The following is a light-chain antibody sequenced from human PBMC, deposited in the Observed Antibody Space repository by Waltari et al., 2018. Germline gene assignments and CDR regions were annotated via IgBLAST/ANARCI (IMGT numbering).Light chain of an antibody. CDR3: CSFAGNYTLL. CDR2: DVD. J-gene: IGLJ2*01. CDR1: SSDVGGYDY. V-gene: IGLV2-11*01. Sequence: QSALTQPRSVSGSPGQSVTLSCTGTSSDVGGYDYVSWYQQHPGKAPKLIISDVDKRPSAVSYRFSGSKSGNTASRTISGLQIDDEATYYCCSFAGNYTLLFGGGTNLTVL.